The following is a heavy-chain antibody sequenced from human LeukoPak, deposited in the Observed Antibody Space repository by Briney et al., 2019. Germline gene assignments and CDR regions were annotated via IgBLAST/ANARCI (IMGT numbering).Heavy chain of an antibody. J-gene: IGHJ4*02. CDR3: ARGYCSGGSCYSLRRRFAKAFDY. CDR2: INHSGST. Sequence: PSETLSLTCAVYGGSFSGYYWSWIRQPPGKGLEWIGEINHSGSTNYNPSLKSRVTISVDTSKNQFSLKLSSVTAADTAVYYCARGYCSGGSCYSLRRRFAKAFDYWGQGTLVTVSS. V-gene: IGHV4-34*01. CDR1: GGSFSGYY. D-gene: IGHD2-15*01.